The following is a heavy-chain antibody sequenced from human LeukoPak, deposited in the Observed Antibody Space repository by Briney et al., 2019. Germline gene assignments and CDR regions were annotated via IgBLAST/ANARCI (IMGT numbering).Heavy chain of an antibody. D-gene: IGHD3-10*01. V-gene: IGHV4-39*07. CDR1: GSSISSSTYY. CDR3: ARRFVVWFGEPRFDP. Sequence: SETLSLTCTVSGSSISSSTYYWGWIRQPPGKGLEWIGSIYYGGSTYYNPSLKSRVTISVDTSKNQFSLKLSSVTAADTAVYYCARRFVVWFGEPRFDPWGQGTLVTVSS. CDR2: IYYGGST. J-gene: IGHJ5*02.